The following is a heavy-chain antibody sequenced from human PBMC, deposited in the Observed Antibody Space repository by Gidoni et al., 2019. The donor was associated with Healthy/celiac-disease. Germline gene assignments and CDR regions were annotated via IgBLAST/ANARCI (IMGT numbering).Heavy chain of an antibody. D-gene: IGHD6-13*01. CDR1: GYTSTSYY. J-gene: IGHJ6*02. CDR3: ARGPGIAAALPDV. CDR2: INPSGGST. V-gene: IGHV1-46*01. Sequence: QVQLVQSGAEVQKPGASVKVSCKAFGYTSTSYYMHWVRQAPGQGLEWMGIINPSGGSTSYAQKFQGRVTMTRDTSTSTVYMELSSLRSEDTAVYYCARGPGIAAALPDVWGQGTTVTVSS.